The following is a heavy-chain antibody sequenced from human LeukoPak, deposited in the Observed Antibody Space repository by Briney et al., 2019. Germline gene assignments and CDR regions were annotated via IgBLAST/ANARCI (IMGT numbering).Heavy chain of an antibody. Sequence: GGSLRLSCAASGFTFSSYWMSWVRQAPGKGLEWVASIKVDGTEKNYVDSVKGRLTISRDNAKNSLYLQMNSLRTEDTAVYYCARGGRNIDSWGQGTLVTVSS. CDR2: IKVDGTEK. CDR3: ARGGRNIDS. D-gene: IGHD4-11*01. CDR1: GFTFSSYW. J-gene: IGHJ4*02. V-gene: IGHV3-7*01.